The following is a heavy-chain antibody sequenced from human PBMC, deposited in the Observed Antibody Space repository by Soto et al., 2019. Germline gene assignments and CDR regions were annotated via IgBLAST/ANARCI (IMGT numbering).Heavy chain of an antibody. J-gene: IGHJ6*03. Sequence: SLRLSCAASGFTFSSYAMHWVRQAPGKGLEYVSAISSNGGSTYYANSVKGRFTISRDNSKNTLYLQMGSLRAEDMAVYYCAREFFGVVSYYYYMDGWGKGTTVTVSS. CDR2: ISSNGGST. D-gene: IGHD3-3*01. CDR1: GFTFSSYA. V-gene: IGHV3-64*01. CDR3: AREFFGVVSYYYYMDG.